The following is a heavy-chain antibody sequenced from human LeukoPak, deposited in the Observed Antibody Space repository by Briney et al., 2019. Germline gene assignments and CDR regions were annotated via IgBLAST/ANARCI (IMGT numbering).Heavy chain of an antibody. D-gene: IGHD4-11*01. CDR2: ISGSGGST. J-gene: IGHJ6*03. CDR1: GFTFSSYA. CDR3: AKGGYSNYESGFYYYYYMDV. Sequence: GGSLRLSCAASGFTFSSYAMSWVRQAPGKGLEWVSAISGSGGSTYYADSVKGRFTISGDNSKNTLYLQMNSLRAEDTAVYYCAKGGYSNYESGFYYYYYMDVWGKGTTVTVSS. V-gene: IGHV3-23*01.